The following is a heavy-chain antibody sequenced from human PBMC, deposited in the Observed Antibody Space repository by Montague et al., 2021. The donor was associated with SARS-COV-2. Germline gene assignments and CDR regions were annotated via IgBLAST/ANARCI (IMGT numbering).Heavy chain of an antibody. J-gene: IGHJ4*02. CDR3: ARHLAISGPAAVSDY. CDR1: GDSISSGYFY. V-gene: IGHV4-39*01. D-gene: IGHD2-2*01. CDR2: IHYSGIT. Sequence: SETLSLTCTVSGDSISSGYFYWGWIRQPPGKGLEWVGTIHYSGITYYNPSPKSRVTISVDTSRNQFPLKLSSVTAADTAIYYCARHLAISGPAAVSDYWGQGTLVTVSS.